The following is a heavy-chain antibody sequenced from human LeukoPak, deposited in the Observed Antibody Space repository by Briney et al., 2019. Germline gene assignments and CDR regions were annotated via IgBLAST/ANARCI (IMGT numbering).Heavy chain of an antibody. CDR1: GYTLTELS. V-gene: IGHV1-24*01. J-gene: IGHJ4*02. CDR2: FDPEDGET. D-gene: IGHD6-19*01. Sequence: ASVKVSCKVSGYTLTELSMHWVRQAPGKGLGWMGGFDPEDGETIYAQKFQGRVTTTEDTSTDTAYMELSSLRSEDTAVYYCARGHVAVTFDYWGQGTLVTVSS. CDR3: ARGHVAVTFDY.